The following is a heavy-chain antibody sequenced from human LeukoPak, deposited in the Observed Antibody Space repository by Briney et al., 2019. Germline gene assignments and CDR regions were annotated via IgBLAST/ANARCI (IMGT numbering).Heavy chain of an antibody. Sequence: GGSLRLSCAASGFTFSSYTMSWVRQAPGKGLEWVSTITTSDGNTYYADSVKGRFTVSRDNSKNTLYLQMNSLRAEDTAVYYCAKDGGLWVSAHWGDSWGRGTLSPSPQ. V-gene: IGHV3-23*01. D-gene: IGHD7-27*01. CDR3: AKDGGLWVSAHWGDS. CDR2: ITTSDGNT. J-gene: IGHJ4*02. CDR1: GFTFSSYT.